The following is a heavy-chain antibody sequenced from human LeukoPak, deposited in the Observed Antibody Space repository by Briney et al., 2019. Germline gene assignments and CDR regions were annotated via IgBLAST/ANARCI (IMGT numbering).Heavy chain of an antibody. D-gene: IGHD1-26*01. CDR2: IYPSGTT. V-gene: IGHV4-4*02. CDR3: ASLVGASSIDY. J-gene: IGHJ4*02. CDR1: GGSIVNSYW. Sequence: SGTLSLTCAVSGGSIVNSYWWTWVRQPPGRGLEWIGEIYPSGTTNYNPSLKSRVTISVDTSKNQFSLKLSSVTAADTAVYYCASLVGASSIDYWGQGTLVTVSS.